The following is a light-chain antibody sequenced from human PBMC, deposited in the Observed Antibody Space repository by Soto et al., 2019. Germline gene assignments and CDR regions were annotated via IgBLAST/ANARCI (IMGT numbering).Light chain of an antibody. CDR1: SSDVGGYNY. Sequence: QSVLTQPASVSGSPGQSITISCTGTSSDVGGYNYVSWYQQHPGKAPKLMIYDVSNRPSGVSNRFSGSKSGNTASLTISGLQAEDEADYYCSSYTSSSTPLYVLGTGTKVTVL. J-gene: IGLJ1*01. CDR2: DVS. V-gene: IGLV2-14*01. CDR3: SSYTSSSTPLYV.